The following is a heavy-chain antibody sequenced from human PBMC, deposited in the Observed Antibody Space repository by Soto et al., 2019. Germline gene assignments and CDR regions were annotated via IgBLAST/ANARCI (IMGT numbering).Heavy chain of an antibody. Sequence: ASVKVSCKASGGTFSSYAISWVRQAPGQGLEWMGGIIPIFGTANYAQKFQGRVTITADESTSTAYMELSSLRSEDTAVYYCARVNIVVVPAAMRWDYYYYYMDVWGKGTTVTVSS. J-gene: IGHJ6*03. D-gene: IGHD2-2*01. CDR3: ARVNIVVVPAAMRWDYYYYYMDV. V-gene: IGHV1-69*13. CDR2: IIPIFGTA. CDR1: GGTFSSYA.